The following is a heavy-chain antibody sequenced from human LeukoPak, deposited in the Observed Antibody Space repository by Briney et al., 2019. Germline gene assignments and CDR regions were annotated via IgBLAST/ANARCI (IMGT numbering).Heavy chain of an antibody. D-gene: IGHD2-15*01. CDR1: GGTFSSYA. J-gene: IGHJ6*03. V-gene: IGHV1-18*01. CDR3: AREGSPFYYYMDV. Sequence: ASVKVSCKASGGTFSSYAISWVRQAPGQGLEWMGWISTYNGNTNYAQKLQGRVTMTTDTSTSIAYMELRSLRSDDTAVYYCAREGSPFYYYMDVWGKGTTVTVSS. CDR2: ISTYNGNT.